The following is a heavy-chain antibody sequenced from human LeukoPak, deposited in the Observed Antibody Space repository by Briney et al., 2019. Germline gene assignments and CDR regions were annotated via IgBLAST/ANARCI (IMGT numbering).Heavy chain of an antibody. J-gene: IGHJ6*02. Sequence: GGSLRLSCAASGFTFSSYWMSWVRQAPGKGLEWVANIKQDGSEKYYVDSVKGRFTISRDNAKNSLYLQMNSLRAEDTAVYYCARVDGSGSYFYYYYYGMDVWAKGPRSPSP. CDR3: ARVDGSGSYFYYYYYGMDV. CDR1: GFTFSSYW. V-gene: IGHV3-7*01. CDR2: IKQDGSEK. D-gene: IGHD3-10*01.